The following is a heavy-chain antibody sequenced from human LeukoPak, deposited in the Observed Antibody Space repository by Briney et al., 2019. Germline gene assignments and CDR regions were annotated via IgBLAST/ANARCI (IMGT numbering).Heavy chain of an antibody. CDR2: TRNKAGSYTT. J-gene: IGHJ1*01. CDR3: ATEGDSRGPDYEH. D-gene: IGHD3-22*01. Sequence: PGGSLRLSCATSGFTFSDYYINWVRQAPGKGLEWVGRTRNKAGSYTTDYATSVKGRFTISRDDSKKSLYLQMNSLKTEDTAVYYCATEGDSRGPDYEHWGQGTLVTVSS. V-gene: IGHV3-72*01. CDR1: GFTFSDYY.